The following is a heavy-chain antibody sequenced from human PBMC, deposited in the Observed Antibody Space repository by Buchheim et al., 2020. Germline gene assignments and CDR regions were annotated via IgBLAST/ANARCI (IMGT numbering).Heavy chain of an antibody. CDR2: ISYDGSNK. J-gene: IGHJ4*02. CDR1: GFTFSSYA. Sequence: QVQLVESGGGVVQPGRSLRLSCAASGFTFSSYAMHWVRQAPGKGLEWVAVISYDGSNKYYADSVKGRFTISRDNSKNTLYLQMNSLRAEDTAVYYCARGHSSSLNAYFDYWGQGTL. V-gene: IGHV3-30*04. D-gene: IGHD6-6*01. CDR3: ARGHSSSLNAYFDY.